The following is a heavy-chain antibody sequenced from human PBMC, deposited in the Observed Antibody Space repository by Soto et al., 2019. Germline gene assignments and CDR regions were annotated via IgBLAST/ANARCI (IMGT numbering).Heavy chain of an antibody. V-gene: IGHV1-69*12. CDR1: GGTFSSYA. CDR2: IIPIFGTA. D-gene: IGHD4-4*01. J-gene: IGHJ6*02. CDR3: ASPPSSNRYYYGMDV. Sequence: QVQLVQSGAEVKKPGSSVKVSCKASGGTFSSYAISWVRQAPGQGLEWMGGIIPIFGTANYAQKFQGRVTLTADQSTRTANMELSSLSSEDTAVYYCASPPSSNRYYYGMDVWGQGTTVTVSS.